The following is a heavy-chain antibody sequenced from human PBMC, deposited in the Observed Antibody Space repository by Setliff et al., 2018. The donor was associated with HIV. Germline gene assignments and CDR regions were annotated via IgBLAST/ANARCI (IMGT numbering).Heavy chain of an antibody. CDR3: ARDRYGDYAYFDY. D-gene: IGHD4-17*01. CDR1: GGSISSSSYY. CDR2: IYYSGST. V-gene: IGHV4-39*02. Sequence: SETLSLTCTVSGGSISSSSYYWGWIRQPPGKGLEWIGSIYYSGSTYYNPSLKSRVTISVDTSKNQFSLKLSSVTAADTAVYYCARDRYGDYAYFDYWGQGTLVTVSS. J-gene: IGHJ4*02.